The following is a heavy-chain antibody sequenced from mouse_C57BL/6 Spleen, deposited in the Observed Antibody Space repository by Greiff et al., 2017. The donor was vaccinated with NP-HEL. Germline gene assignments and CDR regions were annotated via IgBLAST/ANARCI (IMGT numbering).Heavy chain of an antibody. V-gene: IGHV5-17*01. CDR1: GFTFSDYG. CDR2: ISSGSSTI. J-gene: IGHJ2*01. CDR3: AREEGNYCDY. Sequence: EVQRVESGGGLVKPGGSLKLSCAASGFTFSDYGMHWVRQAPEKGLEWVAYISSGSSTIYYADTVKGRFTISRDNAKYTLFLQMTSLRSEDTAMYYCAREEGNYCDYWGQGTTLTVSS.